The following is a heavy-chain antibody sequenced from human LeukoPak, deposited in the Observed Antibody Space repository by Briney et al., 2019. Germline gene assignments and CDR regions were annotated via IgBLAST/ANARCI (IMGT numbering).Heavy chain of an antibody. CDR1: GFTFSNAW. D-gene: IGHD1-26*01. CDR3: TTDTYSGSSHGGY. J-gene: IGHJ4*02. Sequence: GGSLRLSCAASGFTFSNAWMSWVRQAPGKGLEWVGRIKSRTDGGTTDYAAPVKGRFTISRDDSKNTLYLQMNSLKTEDTAVYYCTTDTYSGSSHGGYWGQGTLVTVSS. CDR2: IKSRTDGGTT. V-gene: IGHV3-15*01.